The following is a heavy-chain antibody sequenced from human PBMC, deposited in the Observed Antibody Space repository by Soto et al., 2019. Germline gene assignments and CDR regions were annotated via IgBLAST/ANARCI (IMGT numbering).Heavy chain of an antibody. CDR3: ATDANEYLWEYYFDF. CDR2: ISHDGSND. J-gene: IGHJ4*02. CDR1: GFSFSSYG. V-gene: IGHV3-30*03. D-gene: IGHD3-16*01. Sequence: LRLSCAASGFSFSSYGMHWVRQAPAKGLEWVAFISHDGSNDYYADSVKGRYTISRDNSKNTVYLQMNSLRVEDTAVYYCATDANEYLWEYYFDFWGQGTLVTVSS.